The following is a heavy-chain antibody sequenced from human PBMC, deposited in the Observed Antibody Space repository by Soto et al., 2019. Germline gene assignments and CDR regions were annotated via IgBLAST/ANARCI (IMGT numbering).Heavy chain of an antibody. V-gene: IGHV3-23*01. CDR3: AKADGEQWLLPHLEN. CDR2: ISCCGGTA. Sequence: EVQLLESGGDLVRPGESLRLSCAASGFNFNKYAMSWVRQAPGEGLEWVSGISCCGGTASYADSVKGRFTIARDDSKNTLFLHMNSLRVEDTAEYYCAKADGEQWLLPHLENWCRGTLVTVS. CDR1: GFNFNKYA. J-gene: IGHJ4*02. D-gene: IGHD6-19*01.